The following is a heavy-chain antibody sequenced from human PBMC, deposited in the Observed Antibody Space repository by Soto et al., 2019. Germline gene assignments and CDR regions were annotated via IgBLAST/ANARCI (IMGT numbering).Heavy chain of an antibody. D-gene: IGHD2-15*01. CDR1: VFTFSAYA. V-gene: IGHV3-23*01. CDR2: LNSGGGGT. J-gene: IGHJ4*02. CDR3: AKRGTYYFDY. Sequence: GGSLRLSCAASVFTFSAYAMSWVRQAPGKGLEWVSSLNSGGGGTFYSDSVKCRFTISRDNSKNTLYLQINSLRAEDTAVYYCAKRGTYYFDYWGQGALVTVSS.